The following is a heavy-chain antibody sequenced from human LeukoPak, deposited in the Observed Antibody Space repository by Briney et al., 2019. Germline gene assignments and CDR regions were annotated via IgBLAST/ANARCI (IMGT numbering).Heavy chain of an antibody. CDR2: IYYSGST. D-gene: IGHD5-12*01. Sequence: PSQTLSLTCTVSGGSISSGGYSWSWIRQHPGKGLEWIGYIYYSGSTYYNPSLKSRVTISVDTSKNQFSLKLSSVTAADTAVYYCARDSWRDAFDIWGQGTMVTVSS. CDR1: GGSISSGGYS. V-gene: IGHV4-31*03. CDR3: ARDSWRDAFDI. J-gene: IGHJ3*02.